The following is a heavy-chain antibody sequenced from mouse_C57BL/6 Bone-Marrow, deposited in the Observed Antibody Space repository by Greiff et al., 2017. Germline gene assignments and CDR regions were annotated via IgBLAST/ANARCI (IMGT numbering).Heavy chain of an antibody. J-gene: IGHJ3*01. Sequence: VQLQQSGAELVKPGASVKMSCKASGYTFTSYWITWVKQRPGQGLEWIGDIYPGSGSTNYNEKFKSKATLTVDTSSSTAYMQRSSLTSEDSAVYYCARESIYYGNYVGFAYWGQGTLVTVSA. V-gene: IGHV1-55*01. CDR2: IYPGSGST. CDR1: GYTFTSYW. CDR3: ARESIYYGNYVGFAY. D-gene: IGHD2-1*01.